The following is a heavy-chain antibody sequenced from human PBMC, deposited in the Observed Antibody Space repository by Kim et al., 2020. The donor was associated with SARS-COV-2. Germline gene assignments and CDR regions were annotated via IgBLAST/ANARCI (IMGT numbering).Heavy chain of an antibody. V-gene: IGHV4-38-2*02. Sequence: SETLSLTCTVSGYSISSGYYWGWIRQPPGKGLEWIGSIYHSGSTYYNPSLTSRVTISVDTSKNQFSLKLSSVTAADTAVYYCARDQYYYDSSGYYLGPEAFDIWGQGTMVTVSS. J-gene: IGHJ3*02. D-gene: IGHD3-22*01. CDR3: ARDQYYYDSSGYYLGPEAFDI. CDR1: GYSISSGYY. CDR2: IYHSGST.